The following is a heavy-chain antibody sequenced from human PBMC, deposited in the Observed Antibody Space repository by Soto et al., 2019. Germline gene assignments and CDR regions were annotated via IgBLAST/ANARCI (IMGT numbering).Heavy chain of an antibody. CDR1: GFSLSTSGVG. Sequence: QITLKESGPTLVKPTQTLTLTCTFSGFSLSTSGVGVGWIRQPPGKALEWLALIYWDDDKRYSPSLKSRLTTPNEPPKNPFVCTMTNMDPVDTATYSGAHRSGSGRFDYWGQGTLVTVSS. CDR2: IYWDDDK. V-gene: IGHV2-5*02. D-gene: IGHD3-10*01. J-gene: IGHJ4*02. CDR3: AHRSGSGRFDY.